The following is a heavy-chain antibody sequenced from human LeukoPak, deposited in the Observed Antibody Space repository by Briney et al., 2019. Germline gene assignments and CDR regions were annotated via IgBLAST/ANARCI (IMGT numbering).Heavy chain of an antibody. V-gene: IGHV3-33*01. D-gene: IGHD3-10*01. CDR3: ARSSWGSYYPLFDY. CDR1: GFSFSNYG. J-gene: IGHJ4*02. CDR2: IWYDGTNK. Sequence: GGSLRPSCAASGFSFSNYGMHWVRQAPGKGLEWVAVIWYDGTNKYYADSVKGRFTISRDNSKNTLYLQMNSLRAEDTAVYYCARSSWGSYYPLFDYWGQGTLVTVSS.